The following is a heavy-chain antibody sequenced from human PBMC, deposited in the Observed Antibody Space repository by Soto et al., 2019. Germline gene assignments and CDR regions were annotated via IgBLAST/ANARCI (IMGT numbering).Heavy chain of an antibody. D-gene: IGHD5-18*01. J-gene: IGHJ4*02. V-gene: IGHV4-4*07. CDR3: AREGSYGAYNFAHGIQLWSFDF. CDR1: GGSINTLY. CDR2: IFSSGST. Sequence: PSETLSITCTVSGGSINTLYWSWVRQPAGKRLEWIGRIFSSGSTSFNPSLESRVAMSVDTSKNHFSLNLSSVTAADMAVYYCAREGSYGAYNFAHGIQLWSFDFWGQGALVTVSS.